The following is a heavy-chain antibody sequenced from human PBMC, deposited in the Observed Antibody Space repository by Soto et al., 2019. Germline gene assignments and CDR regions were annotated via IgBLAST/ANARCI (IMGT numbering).Heavy chain of an antibody. J-gene: IGHJ5*02. V-gene: IGHV4-39*01. CDR1: GGSLSSSTYY. CDR2: INYSGST. CDR3: ARRIGSNWFAP. D-gene: IGHD2-15*01. Sequence: SETLSLTCSASGGSLSSSTYYWGWIRQPPGKGLEWIGSINYSGSTYYNPSLKSRVTISVDTSKNQFSLKLTSVTAADTAMYYCARRIGSNWFAPWGQGTLVTVSS.